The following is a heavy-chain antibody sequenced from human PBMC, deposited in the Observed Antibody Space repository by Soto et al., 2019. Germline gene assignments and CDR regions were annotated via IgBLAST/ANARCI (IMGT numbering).Heavy chain of an antibody. CDR1: GGSISSGGYY. V-gene: IGHV4-31*03. CDR3: ARGGSSWNFDY. Sequence: QVQLQESGPGLVKPSQTLSLTCTVSGGSISSGGYYWSWIRQHPGKGLEWIGYIYYSGSTYYNPSLKRXXTXSXGTSKNQFSLKLSSVTAADTAVYYCARGGSSWNFDYWGQGTLVTVSS. J-gene: IGHJ4*02. D-gene: IGHD6-13*01. CDR2: IYYSGST.